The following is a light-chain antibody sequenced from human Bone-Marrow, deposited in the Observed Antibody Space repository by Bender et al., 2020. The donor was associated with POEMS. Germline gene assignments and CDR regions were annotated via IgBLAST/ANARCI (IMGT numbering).Light chain of an antibody. CDR2: GVT. CDR3: NSYTSSGTLYV. V-gene: IGLV2-14*03. CDR1: SSDVGGYKH. Sequence: HSALTQPRSVSGSPGQSVTIACIGTSSDVGGYKHVSWYQQHPGKAPKLLIYGVTKRPSGVSNRFSGSKSGNTASLTISGLQAEDEADYYCNSYTSSGTLYVFGTGTKVTVL. J-gene: IGLJ1*01.